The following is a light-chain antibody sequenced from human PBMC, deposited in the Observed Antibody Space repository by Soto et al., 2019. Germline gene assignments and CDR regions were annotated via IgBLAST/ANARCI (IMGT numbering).Light chain of an antibody. CDR3: QQFVSSRYT. CDR2: GAS. CDR1: QSVSSSY. J-gene: IGKJ2*01. Sequence: EIVLTQSPGTLSLSPGERATLSCRASQSVSSSYFAWYQQKPGQAPRLLIYGASSRSTGIPDRFSGSGSGTDFTLTISRVEPEDFAVYYCQQFVSSRYTFGQGTKLEIK. V-gene: IGKV3-20*01.